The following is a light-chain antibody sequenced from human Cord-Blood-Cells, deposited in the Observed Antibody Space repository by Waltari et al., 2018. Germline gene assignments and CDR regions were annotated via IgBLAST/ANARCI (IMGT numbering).Light chain of an antibody. CDR3: SSYAGSNNWV. J-gene: IGLJ3*02. CDR1: SSDVGGYNY. Sequence: QSALTQPPSASGSPGQSVTISCTGTSSDVGGYNYVSWYQPHPGKAPKLMIYEVSKLPSGGPEPFSGTKSGNTASLTVSGLQAEDEADYYGSSYAGSNNWVFGGGTKLTVL. V-gene: IGLV2-8*01. CDR2: EVS.